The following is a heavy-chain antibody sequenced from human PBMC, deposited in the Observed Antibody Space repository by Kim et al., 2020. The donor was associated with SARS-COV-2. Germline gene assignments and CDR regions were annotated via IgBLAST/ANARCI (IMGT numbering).Heavy chain of an antibody. CDR2: IYYSGST. Sequence: SETLSLTCTVSGGSISSYYWSWIRQPPGKGLEWIGYIYYSGSTNYNPSLKSRVTISVDTSKNQFSLKLSSVTAADTAVYYCARGRPDYNFWSGYPPREYNWFDPWGQGTLVTVSS. D-gene: IGHD3-3*01. CDR3: ARGRPDYNFWSGYPPREYNWFDP. J-gene: IGHJ5*02. V-gene: IGHV4-59*01. CDR1: GGSISSYY.